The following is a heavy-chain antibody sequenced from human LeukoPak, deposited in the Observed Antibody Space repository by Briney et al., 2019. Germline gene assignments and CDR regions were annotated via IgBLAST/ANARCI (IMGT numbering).Heavy chain of an antibody. J-gene: IGHJ5*02. Sequence: GASVKVSCKASGGTFSSYAISWVRQAPGQGLEWMGRIIPILGIANYAQKFQGRVTITADKSTSTAYMELSSLRSEDTAVYYCARDPCSSTSCYLGHNWFDPRGQGTLVTVSS. D-gene: IGHD2-2*01. CDR2: IIPILGIA. V-gene: IGHV1-69*04. CDR3: ARDPCSSTSCYLGHNWFDP. CDR1: GGTFSSYA.